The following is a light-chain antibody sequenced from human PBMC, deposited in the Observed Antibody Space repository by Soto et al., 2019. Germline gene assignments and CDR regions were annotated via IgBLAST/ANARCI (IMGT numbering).Light chain of an antibody. Sequence: AIRMTQSPSSLSASTGDRFTISWXASQGISSYLAWYQQKPGKAPKLLIYAASTLQSGVPSRFSGSGSGTDFTLTISSLQPEGSATYYCQQLNSYAITFGQGTRLEI. CDR1: QGISSY. V-gene: IGKV1-8*01. CDR3: QQLNSYAIT. J-gene: IGKJ5*01. CDR2: AAS.